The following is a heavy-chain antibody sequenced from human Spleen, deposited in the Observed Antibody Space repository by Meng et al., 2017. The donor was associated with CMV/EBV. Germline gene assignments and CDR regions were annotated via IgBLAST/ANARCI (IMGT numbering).Heavy chain of an antibody. CDR3: AKDLEITFGGVIVTGFEY. J-gene: IGHJ4*02. CDR1: GFTFSSYW. D-gene: IGHD3-16*02. CDR2: INSDGSST. Sequence: GESLKISCAASGFTFSSYWMHWVRQAPGKGLVWVSRINSDGSSTSYADSVKGRFTISRDNAKNTLYLQMNSLRAEDTAVYYCAKDLEITFGGVIVTGFEYWGQGTLVTVSS. V-gene: IGHV3-74*01.